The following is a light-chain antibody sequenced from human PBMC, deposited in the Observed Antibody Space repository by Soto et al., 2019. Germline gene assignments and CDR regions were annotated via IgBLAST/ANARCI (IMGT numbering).Light chain of an antibody. CDR2: DVS. Sequence: QSALTQPASVSESPGQSVTISCTGTSSDVGGYNFVSWYQQHPGKAPQLIIYDVSDRPPGVSDRFSASKSGNTASLSISGLQAEDEDEYYCSSYTTTSTQVFGGGTKLTVL. CDR3: SSYTTTSTQV. J-gene: IGLJ2*01. CDR1: SSDVGGYNF. V-gene: IGLV2-14*01.